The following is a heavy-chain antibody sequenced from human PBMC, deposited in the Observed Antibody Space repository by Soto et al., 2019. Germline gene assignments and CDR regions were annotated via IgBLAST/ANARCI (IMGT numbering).Heavy chain of an antibody. V-gene: IGHV2-5*02. CDR2: IYWDHDK. D-gene: IGHD3-22*01. CDR1: GFSLSTSGVG. J-gene: IGHJ4*02. Sequence: QITLKESGPALVKPTQTLTLTCTFSGFSLSTSGVGVGWIRQPPGKALEWLALIYWDHDKRYSASLKSRLAITKDTAKKPVVLTMTNMDPVDTAESYCAHHVGYASSGYYMYYFDFWGQGTLVTVSS. CDR3: AHHVGYASSGYYMYYFDF.